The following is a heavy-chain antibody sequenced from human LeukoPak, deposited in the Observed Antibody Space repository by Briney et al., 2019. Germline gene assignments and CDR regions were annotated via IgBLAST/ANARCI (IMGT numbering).Heavy chain of an antibody. V-gene: IGHV4-59*01. CDR1: GGSIGTYY. CDR3: ARDRYGYDSSFDY. J-gene: IGHJ4*02. D-gene: IGHD5-12*01. Sequence: SETLSLTCTVSGGSIGTYYWSWIRQPPGKGLEWIGYIYYSGSTNYNPSLKSRVTISLDTSMNQFSLKLSSVTAADTAVYYCARDRYGYDSSFDYWGQGTLVTVSS. CDR2: IYYSGST.